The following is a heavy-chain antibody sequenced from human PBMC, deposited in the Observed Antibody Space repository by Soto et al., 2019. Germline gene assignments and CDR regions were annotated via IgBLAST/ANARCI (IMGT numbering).Heavy chain of an antibody. Sequence: QVQLQESGPGLVKPSQTLSLTCTVSGDSISNGGYYWSWIRQQQGRGLEWIGYIYYSGTTYYNPSLKSRVTVSVDTSKDQFSLWLGSVTAADTAVYYCERALATRPTGALYHFASWGQGTLVTVSS. D-gene: IGHD1-1*01. CDR1: GDSISNGGYY. J-gene: IGHJ4*02. V-gene: IGHV4-31*03. CDR3: ERALATRPTGALYHFAS. CDR2: IYYSGTT.